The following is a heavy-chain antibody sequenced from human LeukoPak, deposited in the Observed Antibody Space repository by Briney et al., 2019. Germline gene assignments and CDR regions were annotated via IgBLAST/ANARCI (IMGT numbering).Heavy chain of an antibody. J-gene: IGHJ6*02. CDR2: IIPIFGTA. CDR3: ARGGYYDILMNYYYGMDV. V-gene: IGHV1-69*01. D-gene: IGHD3-9*01. Sequence: SVKVSCKASGGTFSSYAISWVRQAPGQGLEWMGGIIPIFGTANYAQKFHGRVTITADESTSTAYMELSSLRSEDTAVYYCARGGYYDILMNYYYGMDVWGQGTTVTVSS. CDR1: GGTFSSYA.